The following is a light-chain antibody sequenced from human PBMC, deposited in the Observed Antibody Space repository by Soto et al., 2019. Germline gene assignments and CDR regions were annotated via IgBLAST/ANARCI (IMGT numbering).Light chain of an antibody. V-gene: IGKV1-5*01. CDR2: AAS. J-gene: IGKJ1*01. Sequence: DIQLTQSPSTLSASVGDRVTITCRASQSISSWLAWYQQKPGKAPKLLIYAASTLQSGVPSRFSGSGSGTDFTLTISCLQSEDFATYYCQQYYSYPRTFGQGTKVDIK. CDR1: QSISSW. CDR3: QQYYSYPRT.